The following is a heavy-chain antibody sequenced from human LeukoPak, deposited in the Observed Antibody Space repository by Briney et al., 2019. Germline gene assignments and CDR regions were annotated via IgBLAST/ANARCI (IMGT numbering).Heavy chain of an antibody. CDR2: INHSGST. CDR1: GGSFSGYD. V-gene: IGHV4-34*01. J-gene: IGHJ4*02. CDR3: AREYGDYVSNNFDY. Sequence: SETLSLTCAVYGGSFSGYDWSWIRQPPGKGLEWIGEINHSGSTNYNPSLKSRVTISVDTSKNQFSLKLSSVTAADTAVYYCAREYGDYVSNNFDYWGQGTLVTVSS. D-gene: IGHD4-17*01.